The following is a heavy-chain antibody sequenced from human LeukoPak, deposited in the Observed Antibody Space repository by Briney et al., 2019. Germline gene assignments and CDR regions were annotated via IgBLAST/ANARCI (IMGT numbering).Heavy chain of an antibody. CDR1: GLTFSSYW. V-gene: IGHV3-7*01. CDR3: ARDSQLGYCSSTSCLILYYYYYGMDV. J-gene: IGHJ6*02. Sequence: GGSLRLSCAASGLTFSSYWVSWVRQAPGKGLEWVANIKQDGSEKYYVDSVKGRFTISRDNAKNSLYLQMNSLRAEDTAVYYCARDSQLGYCSSTSCLILYYYYYGMDVWGQGTTVTVSS. CDR2: IKQDGSEK. D-gene: IGHD2-2*01.